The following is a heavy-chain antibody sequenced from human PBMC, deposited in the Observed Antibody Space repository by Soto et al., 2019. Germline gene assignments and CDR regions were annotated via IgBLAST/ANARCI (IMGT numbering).Heavy chain of an antibody. D-gene: IGHD3-22*01. CDR1: GFSLSTSGVG. V-gene: IGHV2-5*02. Sequence: QITLKESGPTLVKPTQTLTLTCTFSGFSLSTSGVGVGWIRQPPGKALEWLALIYWDDDKRYSPSLKSRLTITQDSSKNQVVLTITNLDPVDTATYSCAPIQRVVTQGYYFDYWGQGTLVTVSS. CDR3: APIQRVVTQGYYFDY. CDR2: IYWDDDK. J-gene: IGHJ4*02.